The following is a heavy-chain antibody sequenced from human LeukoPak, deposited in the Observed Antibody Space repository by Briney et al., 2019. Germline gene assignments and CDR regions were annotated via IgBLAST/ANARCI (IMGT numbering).Heavy chain of an antibody. V-gene: IGHV3-7*01. J-gene: IGHJ4*02. CDR2: IKKDGSEE. Sequence: GSLRLSCTASGFTFRRYGMSWVRQAPGKGLEWVANIKKDGSEEYYVDSVKGRFTISRDNAKTSLYLHMNSLRAEDTAVYYCARHLSGVTGYTYGRGIDYWGQGTLVTVSS. CDR3: ARHLSGVTGYTYGRGIDY. CDR1: GFTFRRYG. D-gene: IGHD5-18*01.